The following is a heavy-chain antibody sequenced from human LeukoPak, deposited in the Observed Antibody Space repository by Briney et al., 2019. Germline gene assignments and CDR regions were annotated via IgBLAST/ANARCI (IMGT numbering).Heavy chain of an antibody. CDR2: IDTYCGKT. Sequence: ASVTLSCKVSGYTYTTDGISWVRQAPGQGLEWMGWIDTYCGKTNYAQKFQGRVTMTSDTSTSTAYMELRSLRSDDAAVYYCARDRGIAEADSFDPWGQGTLVTVSS. CDR1: GYTYTTDG. CDR3: ARDRGIAEADSFDP. V-gene: IGHV1-18*01. J-gene: IGHJ5*02. D-gene: IGHD6-13*01.